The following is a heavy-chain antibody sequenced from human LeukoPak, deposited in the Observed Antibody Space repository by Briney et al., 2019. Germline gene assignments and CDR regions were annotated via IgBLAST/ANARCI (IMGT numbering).Heavy chain of an antibody. CDR3: ARTAYCGGDCYPGLDY. V-gene: IGHV5-51*01. J-gene: IGHJ4*02. D-gene: IGHD2-21*02. Sequence: GESLKISCKGSGYSFTSYWIGWVRQMPGKGLEWMGIIYPGDSDTRYSPSFQGQVTISADKSISTAYLQWSSLKASDTAMYYCARTAYCGGDCYPGLDYWGQGTLVTVSS. CDR2: IYPGDSDT. CDR1: GYSFTSYW.